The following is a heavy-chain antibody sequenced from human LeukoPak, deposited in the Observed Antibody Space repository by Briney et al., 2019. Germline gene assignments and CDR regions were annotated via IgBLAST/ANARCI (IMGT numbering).Heavy chain of an antibody. Sequence: GGSLRLSCAASGFTFSSYAMSWVRQAPGKGLEWVSAISGSGGSTYYADSVKGRFTISRDNSKNTLYLQMNSLRAEDTAVYYCARYVSSGYYALYFDYWGQGTLVTVSS. V-gene: IGHV3-23*01. J-gene: IGHJ4*02. CDR3: ARYVSSGYYALYFDY. D-gene: IGHD3-22*01. CDR1: GFTFSSYA. CDR2: ISGSGGST.